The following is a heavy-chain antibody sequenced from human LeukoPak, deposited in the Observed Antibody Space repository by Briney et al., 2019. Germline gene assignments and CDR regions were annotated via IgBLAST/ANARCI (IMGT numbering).Heavy chain of an antibody. CDR1: GFTFSSYS. CDR2: ISSSSSYI. V-gene: IGHV3-21*01. J-gene: IGHJ4*02. D-gene: IGHD3-16*02. Sequence: PGGSLRLSCAASGFTFSSYSMNWVRQAPGKGLEWVSSISSSSSYIYYADSVKGRFTISRDNAKSSLYLQMNSLRAEHTAVYYCAKEAFDPTYYDYVWGSYPGDYWGQGTLVTVSS. CDR3: AKEAFDPTYYDYVWGSYPGDY.